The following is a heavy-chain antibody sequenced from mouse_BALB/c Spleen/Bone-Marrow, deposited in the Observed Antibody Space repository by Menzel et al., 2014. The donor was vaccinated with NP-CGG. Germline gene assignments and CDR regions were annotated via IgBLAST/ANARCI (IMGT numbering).Heavy chain of an antibody. Sequence: QVQLQQSGAELVRPGSSVKISCKASGYAFSAYWINWVKQRPGQGLEWIGQIYPGDGDTNYNGKFKGKATLTADKSPSTAYMQLSSLTSEDSAVYFCTRSTATFDYWGQGTTLTVSS. CDR2: IYPGDGDT. J-gene: IGHJ2*01. D-gene: IGHD1-2*01. CDR1: GYAFSAYW. CDR3: TRSTATFDY. V-gene: IGHV1-80*01.